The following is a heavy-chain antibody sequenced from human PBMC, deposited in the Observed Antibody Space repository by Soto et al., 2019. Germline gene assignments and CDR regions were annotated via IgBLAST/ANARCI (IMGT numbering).Heavy chain of an antibody. CDR2: INHSGST. CDR3: ARVNRGDYDFWSGYSFGDYYYYYYMDV. CDR1: VGSFSGYY. Sequence: PSETLSLTCAVYVGSFSGYYWSWNRHPPGKGMEWIGEINHSGSTNYNPSLKSRVTISVDTSKNQFSLKLSSVTAADTAVYYCARVNRGDYDFWSGYSFGDYYYYYYMDVWGKGTTVTVSS. V-gene: IGHV4-34*01. J-gene: IGHJ6*03. D-gene: IGHD3-3*01.